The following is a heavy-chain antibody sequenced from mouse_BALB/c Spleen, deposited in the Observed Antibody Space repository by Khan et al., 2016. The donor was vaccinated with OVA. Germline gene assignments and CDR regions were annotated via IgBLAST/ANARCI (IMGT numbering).Heavy chain of an antibody. Sequence: VQLKESGTVLARPGASVKMSCKASGYTFTSYWMHWVKQRPGQGLEWIGAIYPGNRDTRYNEKFKGKAKLTAVTSTSTAYMELSSLTNEDSAGDYCTGRNGDVAWFVYWGQGTLVTVSA. CDR1: GYTFTSYW. CDR3: TGRNGDVAWFVY. D-gene: IGHD4-1*01. V-gene: IGHV1-5*01. CDR2: IYPGNRDT. J-gene: IGHJ3*01.